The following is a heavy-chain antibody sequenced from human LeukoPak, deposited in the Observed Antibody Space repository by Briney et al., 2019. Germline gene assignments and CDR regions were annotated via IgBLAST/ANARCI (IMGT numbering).Heavy chain of an antibody. J-gene: IGHJ6*03. CDR3: ARAGVGGYYDSSGYGEMVYYYYYYMDV. CDR2: INPSGGST. D-gene: IGHD3-22*01. V-gene: IGHV1-46*01. Sequence: ASVKVSCKASGYTLTSYYMHWVRQAPGQGLEWMGIINPSGGSTSYAQKFQGRVTMTRDTSTSTVYMELSSLRSEDTAVYYCARAGVGGYYDSSGYGEMVYYYYYYMDVWGKGTTVSVSS. CDR1: GYTLTSYY.